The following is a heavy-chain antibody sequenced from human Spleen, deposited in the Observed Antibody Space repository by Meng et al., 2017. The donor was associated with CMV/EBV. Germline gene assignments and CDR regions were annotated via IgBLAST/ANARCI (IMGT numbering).Heavy chain of an antibody. J-gene: IGHJ4*02. CDR1: GFTFNNYW. V-gene: IGHV3-74*03. CDR2: ISKDGNT. CDR3: AREGYTGRFFDY. D-gene: IGHD1-26*01. Sequence: SCTASGFTFNNYWMHWGRQAPGKGLVWVSRISKDGNTTYADSVKGRFTISRDNAKNTLYLQMNDLRAEDTAIYYCAREGYTGRFFDYWGQGTLVTVSS.